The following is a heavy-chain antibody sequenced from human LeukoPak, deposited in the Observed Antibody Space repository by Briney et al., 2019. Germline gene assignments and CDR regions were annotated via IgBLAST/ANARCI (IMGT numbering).Heavy chain of an antibody. J-gene: IGHJ4*02. D-gene: IGHD3/OR15-3a*01. V-gene: IGHV4-4*07. CDR3: ARQTGSGLFTLP. CDR1: GGSISSYY. CDR2: IYTGGIT. Sequence: SETLSLTCTVSGGSISSYYWSWIRQPAGKGLEWIGRIYTGGITNYNPSLKSRVTIVIDTSKNQISLRLTSVTATDTAMYYCARQTGSGLFTLPGGQGTLVTVSS.